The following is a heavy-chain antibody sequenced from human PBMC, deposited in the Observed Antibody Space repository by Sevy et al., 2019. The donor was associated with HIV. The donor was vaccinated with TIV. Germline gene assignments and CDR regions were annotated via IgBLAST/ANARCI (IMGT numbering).Heavy chain of an antibody. J-gene: IGHJ4*01. CDR1: GFTFDDYG. Sequence: GGSLRLSCAASGFTFDDYGMSWVRQAPGKGLEWVSGINWDGSSTGYADSVKGRFTISRDNVKNSLHLQMTSLRAEDTAFYYCAGEKSCGGACYHFDHWGQGTLVTVSS. V-gene: IGHV3-20*04. D-gene: IGHD2-21*02. CDR3: AGEKSCGGACYHFDH. CDR2: INWDGSST.